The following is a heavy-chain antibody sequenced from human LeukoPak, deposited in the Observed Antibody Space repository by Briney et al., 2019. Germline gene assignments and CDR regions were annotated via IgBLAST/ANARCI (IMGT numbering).Heavy chain of an antibody. Sequence: SVKVSCKASVGTFSSYAISWVRQAPRQGLEWMGGIIPIFGTANYAQKFKGRVTMSEDTSTDTAYMDLSSLRSEDTAVYYCATEVVGYGDVHYFDSWGQGTLVTVSS. CDR1: VGTFSSYA. V-gene: IGHV1-69*06. D-gene: IGHD4-17*01. CDR3: ATEVVGYGDVHYFDS. J-gene: IGHJ4*02. CDR2: IIPIFGTA.